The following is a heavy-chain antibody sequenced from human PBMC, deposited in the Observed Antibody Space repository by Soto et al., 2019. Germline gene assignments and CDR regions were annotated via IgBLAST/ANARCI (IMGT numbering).Heavy chain of an antibody. CDR2: IYNIGST. CDR1: GGSVSSGSYY. CDR3: ARVASLGSWEPFDP. Sequence: QVQLQESGPGLVKPSETLSLTCSVSGGSVSSGSYYWSWIRQPPGKGVEWIGYIYNIGSTNYNPSLRSRVTISVDTSKNQFSLKLSSVTAADTAVYYCARVASLGSWEPFDPWGQGALVTVSS. V-gene: IGHV4-61*01. D-gene: IGHD3-10*01. J-gene: IGHJ5*02.